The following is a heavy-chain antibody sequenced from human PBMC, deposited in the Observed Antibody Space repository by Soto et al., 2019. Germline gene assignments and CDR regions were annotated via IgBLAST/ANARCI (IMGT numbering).Heavy chain of an antibody. Sequence: SETLSLTCTVSGGSISSSYCIWFRQPPGKGLEWIGYIYDSGSTYYNSSLKSRVTMSVDTSKNQFSLKLSSVTAADTAVYYCARQLLYS. D-gene: IGHD2-2*01. V-gene: IGHV4-59*08. CDR3: ARQLLYS. CDR2: IYDSGST. J-gene: IGHJ5*01. CDR1: GGSISSSY.